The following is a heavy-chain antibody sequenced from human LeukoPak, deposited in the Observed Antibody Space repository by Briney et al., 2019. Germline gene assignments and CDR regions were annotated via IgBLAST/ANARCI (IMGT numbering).Heavy chain of an antibody. V-gene: IGHV4-34*01. D-gene: IGHD3-10*01. CDR3: ARDGNYYGSGSYGWFDP. CDR1: GGSFSGYY. CDR2: INHSGST. J-gene: IGHJ5*02. Sequence: SETLSLTCAVYGGSFSGYYWSWIRQPPGKGLEWIGEINHSGSTNYNPSLKSRVTISVDTCKNQFSLKLSSVTAADTAVYYCARDGNYYGSGSYGWFDPWGQGTLVTVSS.